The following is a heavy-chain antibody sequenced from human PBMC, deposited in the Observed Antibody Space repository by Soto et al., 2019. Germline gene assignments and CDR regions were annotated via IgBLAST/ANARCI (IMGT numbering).Heavy chain of an antibody. CDR3: TTDPDTTVTTYRYYYYGMDV. D-gene: IGHD4-17*01. J-gene: IGHJ6*02. CDR2: IKSKTDGGTT. CDR1: GFTFSNAW. V-gene: IGHV3-15*07. Sequence: GGSLRLSCAASGFTFSNAWMNWVRQAPGKGLEWVGRIKSKTDGGTTDYAAPVKGRFTISRDDSKNTLYLQMNSLKTEDTAVYYCTTDPDTTVTTYRYYYYGMDVWGQGTTVTVSS.